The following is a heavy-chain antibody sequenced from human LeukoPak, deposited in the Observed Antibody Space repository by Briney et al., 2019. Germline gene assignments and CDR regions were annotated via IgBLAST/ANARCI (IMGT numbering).Heavy chain of an antibody. D-gene: IGHD6-13*01. CDR2: IYYSGST. Sequence: SETLSLTCTVSGGSISSSSYYWGWIRQPPGKGLEWIGIIYYSGSTYYNPSLKSRVTISVDTSKNQSSLKLNSVTAADTAVYYCAREIVGSSSWYWYFDLWGRGTLVTVSS. J-gene: IGHJ2*01. V-gene: IGHV4-39*02. CDR1: GGSISSSSYY. CDR3: AREIVGSSSWYWYFDL.